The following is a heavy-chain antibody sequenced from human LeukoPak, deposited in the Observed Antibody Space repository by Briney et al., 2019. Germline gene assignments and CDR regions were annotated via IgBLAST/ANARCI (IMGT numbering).Heavy chain of an antibody. J-gene: IGHJ4*02. Sequence: GGSLRLSCAVSGFTFSTKSMNWVRQAPGKGLEWVSYITADSSTTYYADSVKGRFTISRDNAKNSLYLQMNSLRDEDTAVYYCASRDYFDYWGQGTLLTVSS. V-gene: IGHV3-48*02. CDR2: ITADSSTT. CDR1: GFTFSTKS. CDR3: ASRDYFDY.